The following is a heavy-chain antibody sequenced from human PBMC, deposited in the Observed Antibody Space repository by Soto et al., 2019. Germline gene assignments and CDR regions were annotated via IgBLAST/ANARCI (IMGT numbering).Heavy chain of an antibody. D-gene: IGHD3-22*01. Sequence: EVQLVESGGGLVQPGGSLRLCCAASGFTVSSNYMSWVRQAPGKGLEWVSVIYSGGSTYYADSVKGRFTISRDNSKNTLYLQMNSLRAEDTAVYYCAREMIDYYYYMDVWGKGTTVTVSS. CDR3: AREMIDYYYYMDV. J-gene: IGHJ6*03. CDR1: GFTVSSNY. V-gene: IGHV3-66*01. CDR2: IYSGGST.